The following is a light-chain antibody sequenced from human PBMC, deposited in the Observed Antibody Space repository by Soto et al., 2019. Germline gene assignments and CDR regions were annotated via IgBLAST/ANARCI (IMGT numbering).Light chain of an antibody. J-gene: IGKJ2*01. CDR1: QGVSSA. V-gene: IGKV1-13*02. CDR3: QQFNSYRLQYT. CDR2: DAS. Sequence: AIQLTQSPSSLSASVGDRVTITCRASQGVSSALAWYQQKPGKAPKLLIYDASSLESGVPSRFSGSGSVTDFTLTISSLQPEDFATYYCQQFNSYRLQYTFGQGTKLEIK.